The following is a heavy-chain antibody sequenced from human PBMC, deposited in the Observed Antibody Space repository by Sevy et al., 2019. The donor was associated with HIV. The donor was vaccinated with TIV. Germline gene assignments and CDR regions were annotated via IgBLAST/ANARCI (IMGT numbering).Heavy chain of an antibody. J-gene: IGHJ4*02. Sequence: GGSLRLSCAASGFTFSSYGMHWVRQAPGKGLEWVAFIRYDGSKKYYADSVKGRFTISRDNSKNTLYLQMNSRRAEDTAVYYCAKDLTGEYYFDYWGQGTLVTVSS. CDR1: GFTFSSYG. CDR3: AKDLTGEYYFDY. D-gene: IGHD7-27*01. V-gene: IGHV3-30*02. CDR2: IRYDGSKK.